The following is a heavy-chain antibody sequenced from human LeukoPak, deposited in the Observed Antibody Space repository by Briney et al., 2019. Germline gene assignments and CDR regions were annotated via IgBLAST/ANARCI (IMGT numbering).Heavy chain of an antibody. CDR1: VGSISSSSYY. CDR3: ARPIAVAGTYLNHWFDP. CDR2: IYYSGST. D-gene: IGHD6-19*01. V-gene: IGHV4-39*01. Sequence: SETLSLTCTVSVGSISSSSYYWGWIRQPPGKGLEWIGSIYYSGSTYYNPSLKSRVTISVDTSKNQFSLKLSSVTAADTAVYYCARPIAVAGTYLNHWFDPWGQGTLVTVSS. J-gene: IGHJ5*02.